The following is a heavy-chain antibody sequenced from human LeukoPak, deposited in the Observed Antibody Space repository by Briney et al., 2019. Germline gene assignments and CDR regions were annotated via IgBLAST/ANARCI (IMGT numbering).Heavy chain of an antibody. CDR1: GYTFTIYG. CDR3: ARGSTVTTYYYYMDV. CDR2: IIPIFGTA. J-gene: IGHJ6*03. D-gene: IGHD4-17*01. Sequence: GASVKVSFTASGYTFTIYGISWVRQAPGQGLEWMGGIIPIFGTANYAQKFQGRVTITADESTSTAYMELSSLRSEDTAVYYCARGSTVTTYYYYMDVWGKGTTVTISS. V-gene: IGHV1-69*13.